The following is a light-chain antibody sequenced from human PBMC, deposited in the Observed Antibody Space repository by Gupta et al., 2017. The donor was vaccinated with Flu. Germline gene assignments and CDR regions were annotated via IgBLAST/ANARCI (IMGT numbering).Light chain of an antibody. V-gene: IGLV1-47*01. CDR1: SSNIGSNY. Sequence: QSVVTQPPSASGTHGPGVTIACFVGSSNIGSNYVYCYHQLPVTAPKLLIYRNDQRPSGVPDRFSGSKSGTSASLAISGLRSEDDANYYCAAWDYSLRGRLFGGVTKFTVL. J-gene: IGLJ3*02. CDR2: RND. CDR3: AAWDYSLRGRL.